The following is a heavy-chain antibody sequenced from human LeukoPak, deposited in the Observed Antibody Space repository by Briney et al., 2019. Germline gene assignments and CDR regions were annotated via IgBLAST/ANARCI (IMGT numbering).Heavy chain of an antibody. CDR2: ITTEGSST. CDR1: GFTFTNFW. Sequence: GGSLRPSCAASGFTFTNFWMHWVRQAPGKGLEWVSRITTEGSSTRYVDSAKGRFTISRDNAKNTVYLQMNSLRAEDTTMYYCASLTSIAPEDNWGQRELLSVSS. D-gene: IGHD2-2*01. CDR3: ASLTSIAPEDN. J-gene: IGHJ4*02. V-gene: IGHV3-74*01.